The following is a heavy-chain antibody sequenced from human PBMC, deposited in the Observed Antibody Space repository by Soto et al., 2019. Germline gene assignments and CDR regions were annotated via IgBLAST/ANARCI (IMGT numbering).Heavy chain of an antibody. CDR2: INTAGDT. D-gene: IGHD3-9*01. Sequence: GGSLRLSCAASGFTFGIYDMHWVRQATGKGLEWVSTINTAGDTYSPGSVKGRFTISRENAKNSLYLQMNSLRVDDTAVYFCVRGSDSGLYFLAFRGQGTLVPVSS. CDR3: VRGSDSGLYFLAF. J-gene: IGHJ1*01. CDR1: GFTFGIYD. V-gene: IGHV3-13*01.